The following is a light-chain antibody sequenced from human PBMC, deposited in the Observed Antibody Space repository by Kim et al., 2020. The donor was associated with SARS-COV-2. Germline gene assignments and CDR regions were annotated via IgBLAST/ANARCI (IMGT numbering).Light chain of an antibody. J-gene: IGLJ2*01. CDR3: QTWDSSTAF. CDR2: HDT. V-gene: IGLV3-1*01. Sequence: SYELTQPPSVSVSPGQTASITCSGDELGDKFACWYQQKAGQSPVLVIFHDTKRPSGIPERFSGSNSGNTATLTISGTQAMDEADYYCQTWDSSTAFFGGG. CDR1: ELGDKF.